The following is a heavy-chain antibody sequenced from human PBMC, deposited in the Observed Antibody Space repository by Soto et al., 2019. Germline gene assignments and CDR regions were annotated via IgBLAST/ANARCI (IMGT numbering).Heavy chain of an antibody. CDR1: GFTFSSYA. J-gene: IGHJ6*02. CDR2: ISYDGSNK. CDR3: ASGGMGRYCSGGSCYLEGYYGMDG. V-gene: IGHV3-30-3*01. Sequence: QVQLVESGGGVVQPGRSLRLSCAASGFTFSSYAMHWVRQAPGKGLEWVAVISYDGSNKYQADSVKGRFTIPRDNSKNTLYLQMNRLRAEDTAVYYCASGGMGRYCSGGSCYLEGYYGMDGWGQGTTVTVSS. D-gene: IGHD2-15*01.